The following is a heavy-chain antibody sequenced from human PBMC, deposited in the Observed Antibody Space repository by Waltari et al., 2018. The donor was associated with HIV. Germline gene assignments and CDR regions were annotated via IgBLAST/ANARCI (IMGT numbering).Heavy chain of an antibody. Sequence: PGGSLRLSCAASGFIFDNHGMSWVRQAPGKGLEWVSAIGGIGATIYYADSVKGRFTVSRDNSKNTLYLQMHSLRVEDTAVYYCTKLTDSATTDWGQGTPVTVSS. D-gene: IGHD1-26*01. CDR2: IGGIGATI. V-gene: IGHV3-23*01. J-gene: IGHJ4*02. CDR3: TKLTDSATTD. CDR1: GFIFDNHG.